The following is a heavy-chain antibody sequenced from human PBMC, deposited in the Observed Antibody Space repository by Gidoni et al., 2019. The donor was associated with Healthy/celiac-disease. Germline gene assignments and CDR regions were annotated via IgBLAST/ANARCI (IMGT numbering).Heavy chain of an antibody. CDR3: VARRGHSSGSDY. CDR2: INHSGST. CDR1: GGSFSGYY. D-gene: IGHD6-19*01. J-gene: IGHJ4*02. V-gene: IGHV4-34*01. Sequence: QVQLQQWGAGLLQPSETLSLTCAVYGGSFSGYYWSWIRQPPGKGLEWIGEINHSGSTNYNPSLKSRVTISVDTSKNQFSLKLSSVTAADTAVYYCVARRGHSSGSDYWGQGTLVTVSS.